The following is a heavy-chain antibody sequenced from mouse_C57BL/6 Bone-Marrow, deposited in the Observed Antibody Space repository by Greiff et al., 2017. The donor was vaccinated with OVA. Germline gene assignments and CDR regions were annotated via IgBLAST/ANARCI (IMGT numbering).Heavy chain of an antibody. CDR1: GFTFSDYG. Sequence: DVQLVESGGGLVQPGGSLKLSCAASGFTFSDYGMAWVRQAPRKGPEWVAFISTLAYSIYYEDTVTGRFTISRENAKKTLFLGMSSLRSEDTAMYYGARHVKGRDYYAMDYWGQGTSGTVSS. V-gene: IGHV5-15*01. CDR2: ISTLAYSI. J-gene: IGHJ4*01. CDR3: ARHVKGRDYYAMDY.